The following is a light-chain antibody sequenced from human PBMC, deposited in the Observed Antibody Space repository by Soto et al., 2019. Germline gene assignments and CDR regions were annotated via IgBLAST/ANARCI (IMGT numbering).Light chain of an antibody. CDR1: SSDVGGYNY. Sequence: QSVLTQPASVSGSPGQSITISCTGTSSDVGGYNYVSWYQQHPVKAPKLMIYDVTNRPSGVSDRFSGSKSGNTASLTISGLQAEDEADYYCSSYTSGSNPYVFGTGTKVTVL. CDR3: SSYTSGSNPYV. V-gene: IGLV2-14*01. CDR2: DVT. J-gene: IGLJ1*01.